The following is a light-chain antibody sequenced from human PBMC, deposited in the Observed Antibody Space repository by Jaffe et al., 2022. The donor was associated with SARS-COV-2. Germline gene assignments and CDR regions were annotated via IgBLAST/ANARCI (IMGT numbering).Light chain of an antibody. CDR1: QSVTSRN. Sequence: EIVLTQSPGTLSLSPGERATLSCRASQSVTSRNLAWYQQKGGQAPRLLIYGASSRATGIPDRFSGSGSGTDFTLTISRLDPEDFAVYYCQQYGNSPLTFGGGTKVEI. CDR2: GAS. CDR3: QQYGNSPLT. V-gene: IGKV3-20*01. J-gene: IGKJ4*01.